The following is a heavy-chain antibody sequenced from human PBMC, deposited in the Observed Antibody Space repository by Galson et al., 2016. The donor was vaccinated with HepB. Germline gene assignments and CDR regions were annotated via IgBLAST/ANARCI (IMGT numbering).Heavy chain of an antibody. Sequence: SLRLSCAASGFTFDDYAMHWVRQPPGKGLEWVAGISWNSDNIDYANSVKGRFTVSRDNAKNSLHLQMNSLRAEDTAFYFCIKAYSYGDFVGEYFHVWGRGTLVTVSS. J-gene: IGHJ2*01. CDR1: GFTFDDYA. CDR3: IKAYSYGDFVGEYFHV. V-gene: IGHV3-9*01. CDR2: ISWNSDNI. D-gene: IGHD4-17*01.